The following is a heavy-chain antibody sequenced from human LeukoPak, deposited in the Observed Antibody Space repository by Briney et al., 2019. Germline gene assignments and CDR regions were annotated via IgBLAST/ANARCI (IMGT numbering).Heavy chain of an antibody. V-gene: IGHV1-18*01. J-gene: IGHJ6*03. CDR2: ISAYNGNT. D-gene: IGHD4-17*01. Sequence: ASVKVSCKASGYTFTSYGISWVRQAPGQGLEWMGWISAYNGNTNYAQKLQGRVTMTTDTSTSTAYMVLRSLRSDDTAVYYCARSHNGDYPYYYYYMDVWGKGTTVTISS. CDR3: ARSHNGDYPYYYYYMDV. CDR1: GYTFTSYG.